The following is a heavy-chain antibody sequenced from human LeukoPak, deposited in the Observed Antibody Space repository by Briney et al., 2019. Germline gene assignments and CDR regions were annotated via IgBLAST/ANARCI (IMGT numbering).Heavy chain of an antibody. Sequence: SETLSLTCAVYGGSFSGYYWSWIRQPPGKGLEWIGEINHSGSTNYNLSLKSRVTISVDTSKNQFSLKLSSVTAADTAVYYCARRGWGGYSGYDSRPYYYYYMDVWGKGTTVTISS. J-gene: IGHJ6*03. V-gene: IGHV4-34*01. CDR1: GGSFSGYY. CDR3: ARRGWGGYSGYDSRPYYYYYMDV. D-gene: IGHD5-12*01. CDR2: INHSGST.